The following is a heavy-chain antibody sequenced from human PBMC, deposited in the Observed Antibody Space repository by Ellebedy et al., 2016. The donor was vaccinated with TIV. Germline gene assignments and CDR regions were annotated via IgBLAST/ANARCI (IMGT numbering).Heavy chain of an antibody. V-gene: IGHV1-69*13. D-gene: IGHD3-16*01. CDR1: GDYFNTYT. CDR3: ARLPVGGVEPHFAT. Sequence: AASVKVSCKASGDYFNTYTLNWVRQAPGQGLEWMGRIIPLIDARTYAPKFQGRVTITADGSTSTAYMELSSLTSEDTAVYYCARLPVGGVEPHFATWGQGTLVIVSS. J-gene: IGHJ4*02. CDR2: IIPLIDAR.